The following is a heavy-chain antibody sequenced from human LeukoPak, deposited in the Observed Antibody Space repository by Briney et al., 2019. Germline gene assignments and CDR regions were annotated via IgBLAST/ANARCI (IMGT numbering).Heavy chain of an antibody. CDR2: IKEDGSDK. J-gene: IGHJ6*03. V-gene: IGHV3-7*01. CDR1: EFTFGNFW. Sequence: GGSLRLSCAASEFTFGNFWMTWVRQAPGKGLEWVANIKEDGSDKYYVDSVEGRFTISRDNARTSLYLQMNSLRAEDTAVYYCAKRGYSGYDYDYYMDVWGKGTTVTVSS. CDR3: AKRGYSGYDYDYYMDV. D-gene: IGHD5-12*01.